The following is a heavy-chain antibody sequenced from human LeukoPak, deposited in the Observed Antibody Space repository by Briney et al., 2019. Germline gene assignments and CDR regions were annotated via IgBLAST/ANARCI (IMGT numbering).Heavy chain of an antibody. CDR3: AKDLPITSIVVVPAAAINWFDP. CDR2: ISGSGGST. V-gene: IGHV3-23*01. J-gene: IGHJ5*02. Sequence: PGGSLRLSCAASGFTFSSYAMSWVRQAPGKGLEWVSAISGSGGSTYYADSVKGRFTISRDNSKNTLYLQTNSLRAEDTAVYYCAKDLPITSIVVVPAAAINWFDPWGQGTLVTVSS. D-gene: IGHD2-2*01. CDR1: GFTFSSYA.